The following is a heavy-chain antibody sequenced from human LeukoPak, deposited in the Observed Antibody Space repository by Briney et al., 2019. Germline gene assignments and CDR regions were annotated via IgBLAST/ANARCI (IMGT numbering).Heavy chain of an antibody. CDR1: GDSISSGDSS. CDR3: ARAPGYYGSGSPYFDS. J-gene: IGHJ4*02. CDR2: VYHSAST. Sequence: PSQTPSLTCAVSGDSISSGDSSWSWVRQPPGKGLEWIGYVYHSASTDYNPSLKSRVTISLDRSKNQFSLNLNSVTAADAAVYYCARAPGYYGSGSPYFDSWGQGALVTVSS. D-gene: IGHD3-10*01. V-gene: IGHV4-30-2*01.